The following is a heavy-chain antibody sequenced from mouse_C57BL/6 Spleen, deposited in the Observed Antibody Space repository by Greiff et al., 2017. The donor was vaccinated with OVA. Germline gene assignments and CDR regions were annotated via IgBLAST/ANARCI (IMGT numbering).Heavy chain of an antibody. V-gene: IGHV1-80*01. CDR1: GYAFSSYW. CDR2: IYPGDGDT. CDR3: ARGAGTGAMDY. D-gene: IGHD3-3*01. Sequence: VQLQQSGAELVKPGASVKISCKASGYAFSSYWMNWVKQRPGKGLEWIGQIYPGDGDTNYNGKFKGKATLTADKSSSTAYRQLSSLTSEDSAVYFCARGAGTGAMDYWGQGTSVTVSS. J-gene: IGHJ4*01.